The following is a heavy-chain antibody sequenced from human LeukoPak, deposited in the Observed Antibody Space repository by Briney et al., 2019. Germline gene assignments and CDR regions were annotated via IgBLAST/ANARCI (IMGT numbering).Heavy chain of an antibody. CDR1: GGSISSYY. CDR3: ARADSKLFGGFDY. J-gene: IGHJ4*02. CDR2: IYYSGST. Sequence: SETLSLTCTVSGGSISSYYWSWIRQPPGKGLEWIGYIYYSGSTNYNPSLESRVTISVDTSKNQFSLKLSSVTAADTAVYYCARADSKLFGGFDYWGQGTLVTVSS. D-gene: IGHD3-10*02. V-gene: IGHV4-59*01.